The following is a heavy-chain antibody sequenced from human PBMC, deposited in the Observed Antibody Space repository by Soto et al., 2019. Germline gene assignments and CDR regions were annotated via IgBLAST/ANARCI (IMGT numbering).Heavy chain of an antibody. V-gene: IGHV1-69*12. Sequence: QVQLVQSGAEVKKPGCSVKVSCKASGGTFSSYAISWVRQAPGQGLEWMGGIIPIFGTANYAQKFQGRVTITADESTSTAYMELSSLRSEDTAVYYCARSRHGLYERGGHDAFDIWGQGTMVTVSS. D-gene: IGHD3-16*01. CDR3: ARSRHGLYERGGHDAFDI. J-gene: IGHJ3*02. CDR1: GGTFSSYA. CDR2: IIPIFGTA.